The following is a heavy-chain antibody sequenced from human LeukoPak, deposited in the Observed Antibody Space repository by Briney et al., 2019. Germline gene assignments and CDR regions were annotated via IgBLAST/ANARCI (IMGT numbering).Heavy chain of an antibody. D-gene: IGHD3-10*01. J-gene: IGHJ6*02. CDR3: AKAVWFGEFDYYFFGLDV. CDR1: GFTFSNYA. CDR2: ISGSGGDT. V-gene: IGHV3-23*01. Sequence: PGGSLRLSCTASGFTFSNYAMGWVRQAPGKGLEWVSAISGSGGDTYYADSVKGRFTFSRDNSKNTLYLQMNSLRPEDTALYYCAKAVWFGEFDYYFFGLDVWGQGTTVTVSS.